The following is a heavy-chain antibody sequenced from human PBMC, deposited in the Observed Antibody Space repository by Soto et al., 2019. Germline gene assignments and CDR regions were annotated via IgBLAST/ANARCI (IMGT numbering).Heavy chain of an antibody. Sequence: SETLSLTCTVSGGSISSGGYYWSWIRQHPGKGLEWIGYIYYSGSTYYNPSLKSRVTISVDTSKNQFSLKLSSVTAADTAVYYCARGRGYCSGGSCYNDDFDIWGQGTMVTVSS. CDR2: IYYSGST. J-gene: IGHJ3*02. CDR3: ARGRGYCSGGSCYNDDFDI. V-gene: IGHV4-31*03. CDR1: GGSISSGGYY. D-gene: IGHD2-15*01.